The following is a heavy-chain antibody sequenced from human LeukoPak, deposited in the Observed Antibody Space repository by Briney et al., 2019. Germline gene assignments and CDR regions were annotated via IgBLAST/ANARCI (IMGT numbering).Heavy chain of an antibody. CDR3: AKDLAVAGTDAFDI. D-gene: IGHD6-13*01. CDR1: GFTFSSYW. Sequence: GGSLRLSCAASGFTFSSYWMHWVRQAPGKGLVGVSRINSDGSSTSYADSVKGRFTISRDNAKNTLYLQMNSLRAEDTAVYYCAKDLAVAGTDAFDIWGQGTMVTVSS. J-gene: IGHJ3*02. V-gene: IGHV3-74*01. CDR2: INSDGSST.